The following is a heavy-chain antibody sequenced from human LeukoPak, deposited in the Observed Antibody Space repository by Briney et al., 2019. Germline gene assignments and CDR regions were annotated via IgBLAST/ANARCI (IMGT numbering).Heavy chain of an antibody. V-gene: IGHV3-23*01. CDR3: AKDRPANWGYYFDY. D-gene: IGHD7-27*01. CDR2: ISGSGDHT. CDR1: RFTFSSYA. J-gene: IGHJ4*02. Sequence: PGGSLRLSCTASRFTFSSYALSWVRQAPGKGLEWVSAISGSGDHTYYADSVKGRFTISRDNSKNTLYLQMISLRAEDTAVYYCAKDRPANWGYYFDYWGQGTLVTVSS.